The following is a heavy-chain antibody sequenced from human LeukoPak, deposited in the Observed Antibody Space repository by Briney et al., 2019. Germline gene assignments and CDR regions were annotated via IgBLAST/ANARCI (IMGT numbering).Heavy chain of an antibody. V-gene: IGHV3-74*01. Sequence: GWSLRLSCAASGFSIRGYWMHWVRQAPGKGLMWVSRIKSDGSWTNYADSVRGRFTISRDNAKNTLFLQMVGLRAEDTAIYYCVRDGDAYDFDLWGQGILVTVSS. J-gene: IGHJ4*02. CDR3: VRDGDAYDFDL. CDR1: GFSIRGYW. CDR2: IKSDGSWT. D-gene: IGHD5-12*01.